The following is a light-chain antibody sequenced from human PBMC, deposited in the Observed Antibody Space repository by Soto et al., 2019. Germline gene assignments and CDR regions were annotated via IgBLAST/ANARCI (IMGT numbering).Light chain of an antibody. J-gene: IGKJ2*01. CDR2: GAS. V-gene: IGKV1-17*01. CDR3: LPHNTYPYP. Sequence: DVQMTQSPSPLAAYVGDRVTITCRPSQGIGNALGWYQQKPGKAPERLIYGASTLQSGVPSRFSGSGSGTEFTLTISSLQPEDFATYYCLPHNTYPYPFGQGTKVDIK. CDR1: QGIGNA.